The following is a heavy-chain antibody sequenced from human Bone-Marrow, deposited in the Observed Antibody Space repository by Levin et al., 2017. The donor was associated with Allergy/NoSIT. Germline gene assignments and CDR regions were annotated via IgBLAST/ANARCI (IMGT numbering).Heavy chain of an antibody. CDR3: ARETSGRQSSGWYECKEYHYGMDV. J-gene: IGHJ6*02. V-gene: IGHV1-18*01. CDR2: ISTYNGNT. Sequence: ASVKVSCKASDYTFTSYGISWVRQAPGQGLEWMGWISTYNGNTNYAQKLQGRVTMTTDTSTSTAYMELRSLISDDTAVYYCARETSGRQSSGWYECKEYHYGMDVWGQGTTVTVSS. CDR1: DYTFTSYG. D-gene: IGHD6-19*01.